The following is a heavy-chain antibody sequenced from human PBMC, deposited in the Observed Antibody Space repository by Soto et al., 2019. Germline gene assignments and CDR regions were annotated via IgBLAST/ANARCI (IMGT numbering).Heavy chain of an antibody. Sequence: TSETLSLTCTVSGGSISGYYWSWLRQPPGKGLQWIGYIYNIGSTNYNPSLRSRVTMSIDTSQEQFSLKLSSVTADRSTTTVYMELSSLRSEDTAVYYCARDRDNSNWPNFDSWGQGTLVTVSS. CDR1: GGSISGYY. CDR3: MELSSLRSEDTAVYYCARDRDNSNWPNFDS. V-gene: IGHV4-59*01. CDR2: IYNIGST. J-gene: IGHJ4*02. D-gene: IGHD6-13*01.